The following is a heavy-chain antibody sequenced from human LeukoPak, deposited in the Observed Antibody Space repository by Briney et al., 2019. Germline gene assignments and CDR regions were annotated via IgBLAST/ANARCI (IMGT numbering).Heavy chain of an antibody. V-gene: IGHV4-4*07. D-gene: IGHD3-10*01. Sequence: PSETLSLTCTVYGGSISSYYWSWIRQPAGKGLEWIGRIYTSGSTNYNPSLKSRVTMSVDTSKNQFSLRLSSVTAADTAVYYCARDRAHYYGSGSYYSHNWFDPWGQGTLVTVSS. CDR1: GGSISSYY. CDR3: ARDRAHYYGSGSYYSHNWFDP. J-gene: IGHJ5*02. CDR2: IYTSGST.